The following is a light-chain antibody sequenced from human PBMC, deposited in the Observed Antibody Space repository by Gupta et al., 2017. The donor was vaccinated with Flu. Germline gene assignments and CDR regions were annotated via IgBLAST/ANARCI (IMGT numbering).Light chain of an antibody. J-gene: IGLJ2*01. V-gene: IGLV2-11*01. CDR1: NSDTGDYDC. Sequence: QSTLTPPPPVSGSPGKSVTISCTGTNSDTGDYDCDSWYQQHPGKAPKHLIYDVTERHAGVIGHCSGSDSGGTAPLTISGLQAEDEAAYHCCSCAGSDTMVFGGGTKLTVL. CDR3: CSCAGSDTMV. CDR2: DVT.